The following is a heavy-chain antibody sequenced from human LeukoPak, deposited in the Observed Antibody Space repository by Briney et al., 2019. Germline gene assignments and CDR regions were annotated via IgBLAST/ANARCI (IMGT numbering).Heavy chain of an antibody. V-gene: IGHV3-23*01. CDR3: AKDVYSGSYYEYGFDI. CDR2: ISGSGGST. CDR1: GFTFSSYA. D-gene: IGHD1-26*01. Sequence: PGGSLRLSCAASGFTFSSYAMSWVRQAPGKGLEWVSCISGSGGSTYYAYADSVKGRFTISRDSSKSTLYLQMNSLRAEDTAVYYCAKDVYSGSYYEYGFDIWGQGTMVTVSS. J-gene: IGHJ3*02.